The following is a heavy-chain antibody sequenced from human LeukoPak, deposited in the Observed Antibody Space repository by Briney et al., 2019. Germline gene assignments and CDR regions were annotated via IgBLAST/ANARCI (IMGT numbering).Heavy chain of an antibody. J-gene: IGHJ4*02. V-gene: IGHV1-8*03. CDR2: INPDTGDK. D-gene: IGHD2-21*02. CDR3: ARTTSMTASGYDY. CDR1: GYTFTNYH. Sequence: GASVKVSCKASGYTFTNYHINWVRQASGQGLEWMTWINPDTGDKGYARKFQDRVTITTDTSISTAYMELSSLSSEDTAVYFCARTTSMTASGYDYSGQGTLVTVSS.